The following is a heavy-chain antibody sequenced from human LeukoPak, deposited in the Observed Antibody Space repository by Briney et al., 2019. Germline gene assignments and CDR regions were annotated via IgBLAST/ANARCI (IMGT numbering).Heavy chain of an antibody. CDR3: ARSMVRGVRDWFDP. Sequence: PSETLSLTCTVSGGSISSYYWSWIRQPPGKGLEWIGYIYYSGSTNYNPSLKSRVTISVDTSKNQFSPKLSSVTAAGTAVYYCARSMVRGVRDWFDPWGQGTLVTVSS. J-gene: IGHJ5*02. D-gene: IGHD3-10*01. CDR2: IYYSGST. V-gene: IGHV4-59*01. CDR1: GGSISSYY.